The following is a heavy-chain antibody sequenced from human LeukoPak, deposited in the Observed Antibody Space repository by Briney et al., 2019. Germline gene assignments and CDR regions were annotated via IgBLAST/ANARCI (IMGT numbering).Heavy chain of an antibody. V-gene: IGHV1-18*01. Sequence: ASVKVSCKASGYAFTSYGISWVRQAPGQGLEWMGWISAYNGNTNYAQKLQGRVTMTTDTSTSTAYMELRSLRSDDTAVYYCARRCQYMVRGVIISNWFDPWGQGTLVTVSS. J-gene: IGHJ5*02. CDR2: ISAYNGNT. CDR3: ARRCQYMVRGVIISNWFDP. D-gene: IGHD3-10*01. CDR1: GYAFTSYG.